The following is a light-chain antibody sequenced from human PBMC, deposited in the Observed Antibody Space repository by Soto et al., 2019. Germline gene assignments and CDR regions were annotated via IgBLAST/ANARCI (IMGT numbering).Light chain of an antibody. V-gene: IGLV2-14*01. Sequence: QSALTQPASVSGSPGQSITFSCTGTSSDVGGYNYVSWYQQHPGKAPKLMIYEVNNRPSGVSNRFSGSKSGNTASLPISGRQAEDEADYYCSSYTSSRTRVFGGGTKLTVL. CDR2: EVN. J-gene: IGLJ3*02. CDR1: SSDVGGYNY. CDR3: SSYTSSRTRV.